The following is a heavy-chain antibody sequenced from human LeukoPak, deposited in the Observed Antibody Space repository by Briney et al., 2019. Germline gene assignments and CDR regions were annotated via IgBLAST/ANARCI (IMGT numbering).Heavy chain of an antibody. CDR1: GFTFSSYS. J-gene: IGHJ4*02. CDR2: ISSSSSYI. V-gene: IGHV3-21*01. D-gene: IGHD3-22*01. CDR3: ARADSSGYYFDY. Sequence: PGGSLRLSCAASGFTFSSYSMNWVRQAPGKGLEWVSFISSSSSYIYYADSVKGRFTISRDNAKNSLYLQMNSLRAGDAAVYYCARADSSGYYFDYWGQGTLVTVSS.